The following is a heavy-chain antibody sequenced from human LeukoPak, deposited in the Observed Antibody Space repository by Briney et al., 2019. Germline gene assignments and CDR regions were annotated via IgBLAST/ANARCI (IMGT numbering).Heavy chain of an antibody. V-gene: IGHV1-69*04. CDR2: IIPIFGIA. J-gene: IGHJ3*02. CDR3: AGGVNDAFDI. Sequence: ASVKVSCKASGGTFSRYSISWVRQAPGQGLEWMGRIIPIFGIANYAQKFQGRVTITADKSTSTAYMELSSLRSEDTAVYYCAGGVNDAFDIWGQGTMVTVSS. CDR1: GGTFSRYS.